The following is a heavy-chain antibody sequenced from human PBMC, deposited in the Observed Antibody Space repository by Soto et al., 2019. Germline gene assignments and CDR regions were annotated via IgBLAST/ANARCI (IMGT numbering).Heavy chain of an antibody. CDR3: AVTPFFDGYCYYDY. V-gene: IGHV3-74*01. J-gene: IGHJ4*02. D-gene: IGHD5-18*01. CDR1: GFTFSNYW. Sequence: EVQLVESGGDLVQPGGSLRLSCTASGFTFSNYWVHWVRQAPGKGPVWVSRINTDGTTTTSADSVKGRFTISRDNAKNTVYLQMNSLRAEDTAVYYCAVTPFFDGYCYYDYWGQGTLVTVSS. CDR2: INTDGTTT.